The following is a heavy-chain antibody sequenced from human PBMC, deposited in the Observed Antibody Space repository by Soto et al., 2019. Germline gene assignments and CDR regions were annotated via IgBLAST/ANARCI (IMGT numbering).Heavy chain of an antibody. Sequence: PSETLSLTCNVSGGSISSNYWSWIRQPPGKGLEWIAYMYYSGSTNYNPSLESRVTISVDTSKNQFSLKLSSVTAADTAVYYCARVDRYSSDHFDYWGQGTLVTVSS. CDR2: MYYSGST. J-gene: IGHJ4*02. D-gene: IGHD6-19*01. CDR1: GGSISSNY. V-gene: IGHV4-59*01. CDR3: ARVDRYSSDHFDY.